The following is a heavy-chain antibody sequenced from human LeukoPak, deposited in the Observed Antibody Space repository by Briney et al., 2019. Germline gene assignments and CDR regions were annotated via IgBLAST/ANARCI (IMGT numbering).Heavy chain of an antibody. CDR2: IIPILNIT. V-gene: IGHV1-69*04. Sequence: ASVKVSCKASRGTFSKYAISWVRQAPGQGLEWMGRIIPILNITHYAQKFQGRVTIAADKSTSTAYMELSSLRSEDTAVYYCARDDDRVREIDYWGQGTLVTVSS. CDR3: ARDDDRVREIDY. D-gene: IGHD3-22*01. CDR1: RGTFSKYA. J-gene: IGHJ4*02.